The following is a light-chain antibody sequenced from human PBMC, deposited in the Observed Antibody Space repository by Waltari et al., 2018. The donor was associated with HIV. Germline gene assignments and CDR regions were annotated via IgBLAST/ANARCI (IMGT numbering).Light chain of an antibody. CDR2: EVT. CDR1: SSDLINYNY. CDR3: SSYAGSDNPYV. J-gene: IGLJ1*01. Sequence: QSALTQPPSASGSPGQSVTISCPGTSSDLINYNYVSWYQQYPGKAPKLIIFEVTKRPSGVPDRFSGSKSGDTASLTVSGLQAEDEADYYCSSYAGSDNPYVFGSGTKVTVL. V-gene: IGLV2-8*01.